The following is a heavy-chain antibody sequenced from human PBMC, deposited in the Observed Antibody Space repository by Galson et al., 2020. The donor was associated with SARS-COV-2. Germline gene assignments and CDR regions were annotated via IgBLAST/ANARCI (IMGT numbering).Heavy chain of an antibody. CDR2: ISHDGNNK. CDR3: ARDLSSGSYYLDH. CDR1: GFTFNYYG. V-gene: IGHV3-30*03. J-gene: IGHJ4*02. D-gene: IGHD3-10*01. Sequence: QLGESLKISCAASGFTFNYYGMHWVRQAPGKGLEWVAVISHDGNNKYYRDAVKGRFTISRDNSKNTVYLQTNSLRREDTGTYYCARDLSSGSYYLDHCGQGTLVTVSS.